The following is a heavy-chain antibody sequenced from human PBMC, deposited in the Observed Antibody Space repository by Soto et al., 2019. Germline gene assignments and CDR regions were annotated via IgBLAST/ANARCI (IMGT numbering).Heavy chain of an antibody. CDR1: GYTFTSYG. J-gene: IGHJ6*03. V-gene: IGHV1-18*01. Sequence: ASVKVSCKASGYTFTSYGISWVRQAPGQGLEWMGIISAYNGNTNYAQKFQGRVTMTRDTSTSTVYMELSSLRSEDTAVYYCAKSHYDFWSGSGYYMDVWGKGTTVTVSS. CDR3: AKSHYDFWSGSGYYMDV. CDR2: ISAYNGNT. D-gene: IGHD3-3*01.